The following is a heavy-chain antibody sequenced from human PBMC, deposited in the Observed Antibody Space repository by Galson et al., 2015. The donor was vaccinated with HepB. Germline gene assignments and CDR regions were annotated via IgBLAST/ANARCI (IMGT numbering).Heavy chain of an antibody. D-gene: IGHD3-3*01. J-gene: IGHJ4*02. CDR3: ARQVVEWLLYRVYFDY. Sequence: SLRLSCAASGFTFSSYAMHWVRQAPGKGLEWVAVISYDGSNKYYADSVKGRFTISRDNSKNTLYLQMNSLRAEDTAVYYCARQVVEWLLYRVYFDYWGQGTLVTVSS. V-gene: IGHV3-30-3*01. CDR2: ISYDGSNK. CDR1: GFTFSSYA.